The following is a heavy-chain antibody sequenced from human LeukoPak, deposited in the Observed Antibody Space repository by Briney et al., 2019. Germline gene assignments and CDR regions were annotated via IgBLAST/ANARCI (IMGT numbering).Heavy chain of an antibody. V-gene: IGHV3-30-3*01. CDR3: ARGGGYDFWSGYYQDY. J-gene: IGHJ4*02. D-gene: IGHD3-3*01. CDR1: GFTFSRYA. Sequence: GRSLRLSCATSGFTFSRYAMHWVRQAPGKGLEWVALISYDANIGSNKYYADSVKGRFTISRDNSKNTLYLQMNSLGAEDTAVYYCARGGGYDFWSGYYQDYWGQGTLVTVSS. CDR2: ISYDANIGSNK.